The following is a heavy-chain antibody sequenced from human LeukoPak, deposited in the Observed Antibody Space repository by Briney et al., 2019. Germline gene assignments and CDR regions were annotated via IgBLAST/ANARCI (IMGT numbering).Heavy chain of an antibody. CDR3: ASRRTVTSTDFHAFDI. CDR2: ISSSGTTM. D-gene: IGHD4-17*01. V-gene: IGHV3-11*01. CDR1: GFTFSDFY. Sequence: PGGSLRLSCAPSGFTFSDFYMSWIRQAPGKGLEWLSYISSSGTTMYYADSVKGRFTISRDNAKNSLYLQMNSLRVEDTAVYYCASRRTVTSTDFHAFDIWGQGTVVTVSS. J-gene: IGHJ3*02.